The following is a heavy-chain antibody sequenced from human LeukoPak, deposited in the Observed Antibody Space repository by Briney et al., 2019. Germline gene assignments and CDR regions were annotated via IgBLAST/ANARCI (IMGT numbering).Heavy chain of an antibody. V-gene: IGHV3-30*18. CDR1: GFTFSSYW. Sequence: GGSLRLSCAASGFTFSSYWMNWARQAPGKGLEWVAMISHDGNSKQYADFAKGRFTISRDNSKNTLYLQTNSLTTEDTAVYHCAKDLYGSDWYNYFDPWGQGALVTVSS. J-gene: IGHJ5*02. CDR2: ISHDGNSK. CDR3: AKDLYGSDWYNYFDP. D-gene: IGHD6-19*01.